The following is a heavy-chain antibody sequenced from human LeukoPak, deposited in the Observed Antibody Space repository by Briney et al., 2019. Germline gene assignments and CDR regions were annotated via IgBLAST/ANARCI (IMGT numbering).Heavy chain of an antibody. CDR2: IYSSGYT. J-gene: IGHJ4*02. CDR1: GGSISGYY. Sequence: SETLSLTCTVSGGSISGYYWSWIRQPAEKGLEWIGRIYSSGYTNYNPSLKSRVTMSVDTSENQFSLKLSSVTAADTAVYYCARGEHDFDSWGQGTLVTVSS. CDR3: ARGEHDFDS. D-gene: IGHD1/OR15-1a*01. V-gene: IGHV4-4*07.